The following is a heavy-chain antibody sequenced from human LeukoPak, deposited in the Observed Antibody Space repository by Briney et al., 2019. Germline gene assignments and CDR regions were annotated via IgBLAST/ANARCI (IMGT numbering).Heavy chain of an antibody. J-gene: IGHJ4*02. CDR3: AREMIAMVRGVTSLFGY. D-gene: IGHD3-10*01. Sequence: ASVKVSCKASGYTFTGYYMHWVRQAPGQGLEWMGWINPNSGGTNYAQKFQGRVTMTRDTSISTAYMELSRLRSDDTAVYYCAREMIAMVRGVTSLFGYWGQGTLVTVSS. CDR1: GYTFTGYY. CDR2: INPNSGGT. V-gene: IGHV1-2*02.